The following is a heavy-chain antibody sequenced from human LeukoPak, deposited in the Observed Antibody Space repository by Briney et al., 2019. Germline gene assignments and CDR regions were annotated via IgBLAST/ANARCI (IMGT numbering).Heavy chain of an antibody. D-gene: IGHD2-15*01. J-gene: IGHJ5*01. CDR3: ASTEGNTGYFKRYNWFDP. Sequence: SETLSLTCTVSSYSITSNYYWAWIRQTPGKGLEWIGSIYQSGSTYYNPSLKSRATILVDTSKNQFSLKLNSVTAADTAVYYCASTEGNTGYFKRYNWFDPWGQGTLVTVSS. CDR2: IYQSGST. V-gene: IGHV4-38-2*02. CDR1: SYSITSNYY.